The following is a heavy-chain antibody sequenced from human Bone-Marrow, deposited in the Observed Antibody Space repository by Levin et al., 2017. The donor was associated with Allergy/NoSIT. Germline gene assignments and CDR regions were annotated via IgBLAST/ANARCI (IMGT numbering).Heavy chain of an antibody. CDR3: ARQRTTLTATRAFDL. Sequence: KVSCKGSGFSFPNYWIAWVRQMPGKGLEYMGIIYPGDSTATYSPSFQGQVTILVDKSINTAYLQWSSLKASDTAMYYCARQRTTLTATRAFDLWGQGTMVIVSS. J-gene: IGHJ3*01. D-gene: IGHD2/OR15-2a*01. CDR1: GFSFPNYW. V-gene: IGHV5-51*01. CDR2: IYPGDSTA.